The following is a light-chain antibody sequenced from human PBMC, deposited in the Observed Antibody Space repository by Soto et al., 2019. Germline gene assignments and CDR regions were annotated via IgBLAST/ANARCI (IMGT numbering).Light chain of an antibody. Sequence: QSALTQRASVSGSPGRSVTISCTGTSTDVGDFNYVSWYQHLPGRAPKLIIYDVTNRPSGISYRFSASKSGRTASLTISGLQAEDEADYYCSSYSSSTTHVVFGGGTKLTVL. J-gene: IGLJ2*01. CDR1: STDVGDFNY. V-gene: IGLV2-14*03. CDR3: SSYSSSTTHVV. CDR2: DVT.